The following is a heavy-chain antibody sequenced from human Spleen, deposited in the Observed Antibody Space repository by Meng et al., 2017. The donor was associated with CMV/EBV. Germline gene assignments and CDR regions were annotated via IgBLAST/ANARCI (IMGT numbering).Heavy chain of an antibody. D-gene: IGHD3-3*01. CDR1: GYTFSDYY. J-gene: IGHJ4*02. V-gene: IGHV1-2*02. Sequence: ASVKVSCKASGYTFSDYYIHWVRQAPGQGLEWMGWSNPNSGASDYAPKFQGRVTMTRDKSITSAYMELRNLRSDDTAVYYCARSYHTFWSGYPPDYWGQGTLVTVS. CDR3: ARSYHTFWSGYPPDY. CDR2: SNPNSGAS.